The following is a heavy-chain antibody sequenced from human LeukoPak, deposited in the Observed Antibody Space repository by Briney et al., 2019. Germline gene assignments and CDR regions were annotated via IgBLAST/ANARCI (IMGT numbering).Heavy chain of an antibody. Sequence: SETLSLTCTVSGGSISRYYWSWIRQPPGKGLEWIGYIYYSGSTDYNPSLKNRVTISVDTSKNQFSLKLTSVTAADTAVYYCARPGVGSGRYGAFDIWGQGTMVTVSS. CDR1: GGSISRYY. V-gene: IGHV4-59*08. J-gene: IGHJ3*02. D-gene: IGHD5-18*01. CDR3: ARPGVGSGRYGAFDI. CDR2: IYYSGST.